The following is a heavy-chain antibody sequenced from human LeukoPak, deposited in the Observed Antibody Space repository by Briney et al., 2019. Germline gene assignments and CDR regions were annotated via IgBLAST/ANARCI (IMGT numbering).Heavy chain of an antibody. CDR1: GYTFTGYY. Sequence: GASVKVSCKASGYTFTGYYMHWVRQAPGQGLEWMGWINPNSGGTNYAQKFQGRVTMTRDTSINTAYMELSRLRSDDTAVYYCARGPVVTMVRGKNWFDPWGQGTLVTVSS. CDR3: ARGPVVTMVRGKNWFDP. CDR2: INPNSGGT. J-gene: IGHJ5*02. D-gene: IGHD3-10*01. V-gene: IGHV1-2*02.